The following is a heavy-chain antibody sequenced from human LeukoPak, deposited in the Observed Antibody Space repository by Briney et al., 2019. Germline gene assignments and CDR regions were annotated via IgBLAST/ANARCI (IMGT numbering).Heavy chain of an antibody. Sequence: GGSLRLSCAASGFTFSSYSMNWVRQAPGNGLEWVSSISSSSSYIYYADSVKGRFTISRDNAKNSLYLQMDSLRAEDTAVYYCARSLDIVVVPAAIPHYYYYGMDVWGQGTTVTVSS. J-gene: IGHJ6*02. V-gene: IGHV3-21*01. D-gene: IGHD2-2*03. CDR3: ARSLDIVVVPAAIPHYYYYGMDV. CDR2: ISSSSSYI. CDR1: GFTFSSYS.